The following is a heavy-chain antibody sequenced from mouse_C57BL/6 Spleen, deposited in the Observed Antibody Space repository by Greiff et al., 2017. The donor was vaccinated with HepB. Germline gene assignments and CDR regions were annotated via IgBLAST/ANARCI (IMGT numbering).Heavy chain of an antibody. CDR1: GYTFTEYT. CDR3: ARHEGAYYSNYDAMDY. V-gene: IGHV1-62-2*01. Sequence: QVQLKESGAELVKPGASVKLSCKASGYTFTEYTIHWVKQRSGQGLEWIGWFYPGSGSIKYNEKFKDKATLTADKSSSTVYMELSRLTSEDSAVYFCARHEGAYYSNYDAMDYWGQETSVTVSS. CDR2: FYPGSGSI. J-gene: IGHJ4*01. D-gene: IGHD2-5*01.